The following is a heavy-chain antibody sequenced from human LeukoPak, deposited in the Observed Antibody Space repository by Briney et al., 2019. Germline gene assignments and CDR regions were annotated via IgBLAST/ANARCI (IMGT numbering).Heavy chain of an antibody. CDR1: GYTFTSYG. CDR2: ISAYNGNT. CDR3: ARDVDEDIVRGRFTKY. V-gene: IGHV1-18*01. J-gene: IGHJ4*02. D-gene: IGHD3-10*01. Sequence: ASVKVSCKASGYTFTSYGISWVRQAPGQGLEWVGWISAYNGNTNYAQKLQGRVTMTTDTSTSTAYMELRSLRSDDTAVYYCARDVDEDIVRGRFTKYWGQGSPVTVSS.